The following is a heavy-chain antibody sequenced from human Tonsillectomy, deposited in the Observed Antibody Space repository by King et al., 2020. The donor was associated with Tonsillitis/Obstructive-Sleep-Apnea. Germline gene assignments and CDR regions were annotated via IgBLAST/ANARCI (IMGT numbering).Heavy chain of an antibody. CDR1: GFTFSSYW. Sequence: VRLVESGGGLVQPGGSLRLSCAASGFTFSSYWMHWVRQAPGKGLVWVSRINSDGSSTSYGDSVKGRFTISRDNAKKPLFLQMNSLRAEDTAVYYCARDLDYGDPNWFDPWGQGTLVTVSS. J-gene: IGHJ5*02. CDR3: ARDLDYGDPNWFDP. D-gene: IGHD4-17*01. V-gene: IGHV3-74*01. CDR2: INSDGSST.